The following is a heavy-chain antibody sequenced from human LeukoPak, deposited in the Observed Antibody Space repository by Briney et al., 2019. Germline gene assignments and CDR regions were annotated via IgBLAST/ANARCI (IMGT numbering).Heavy chain of an antibody. CDR2: ISWNSGSI. CDR3: AKDGGYYYDSSGYPLDY. D-gene: IGHD3-22*01. J-gene: IGHJ4*02. V-gene: IGHV3-9*03. CDR1: GFTFDDYA. Sequence: GRSLRLSCAASGFTFDDYAMHWVRQAPGKGLEWVSGISWNSGSIGYADSVKGRFTISRDNAKNSLYLQMNSLRAEDMAVYYCAKDGGYYYDSSGYPLDYWGQGTLVTVSS.